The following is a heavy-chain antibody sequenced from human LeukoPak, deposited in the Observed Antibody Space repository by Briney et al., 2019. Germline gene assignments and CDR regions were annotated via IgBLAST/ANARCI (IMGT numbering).Heavy chain of an antibody. J-gene: IGHJ6*02. CDR3: AKDIGALRGMDV. Sequence: PGGSLRLSCAASGFTFDDYTMHWVRQAPGKGLEWVSLISWDGGSTYYADSVKGRFTISRDNSKNSLYLQMNSLRTEDTALYYCAKDIGALRGMDVWGQGTTVTVSS. V-gene: IGHV3-43*01. CDR1: GFTFDDYT. CDR2: ISWDGGST.